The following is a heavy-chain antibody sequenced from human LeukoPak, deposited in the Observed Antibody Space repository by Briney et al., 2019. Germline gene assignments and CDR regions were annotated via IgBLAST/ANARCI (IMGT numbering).Heavy chain of an antibody. CDR1: GYTFTGHY. Sequence: ASVKVSCKASGYTFTGHYMHWVRQAPGQGLEWMGWISAYNGNTNYAQKLQGRVTMTTDTSTSTAYMELRSLRSDDTAVYYCAREYSGSYLPHYYYGMDVWGQGTTVTVSS. CDR2: ISAYNGNT. D-gene: IGHD1-26*01. V-gene: IGHV1-18*04. CDR3: AREYSGSYLPHYYYGMDV. J-gene: IGHJ6*02.